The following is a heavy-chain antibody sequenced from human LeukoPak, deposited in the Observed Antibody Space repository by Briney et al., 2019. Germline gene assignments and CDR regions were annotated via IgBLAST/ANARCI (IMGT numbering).Heavy chain of an antibody. D-gene: IGHD2-2*01. CDR1: GFTFGTYS. Sequence: GESLRLSCAASGFTFGTYSMSWVRQAPGKGLEWVASMKEDESEAYFVGSVKGRFTISRDSSKNTLFLQMNSLGAEDTAVYYCARDRCSRTNCYLFDYWGQGSLVTVSS. J-gene: IGHJ4*02. CDR2: MKEDESEA. CDR3: ARDRCSRTNCYLFDY. V-gene: IGHV3-7*03.